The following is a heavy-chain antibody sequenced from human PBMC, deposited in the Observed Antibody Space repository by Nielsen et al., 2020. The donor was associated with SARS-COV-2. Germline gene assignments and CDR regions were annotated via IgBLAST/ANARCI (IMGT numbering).Heavy chain of an antibody. CDR2: ISAKSGDT. V-gene: IGHV1-18*01. CDR3: ARGVRGNWFDP. Sequence: ASVKVSCKASGYTFTTYGVSWVRQAPGQGLQWMGWISAKSGDTNYAQKFQGRVTMTTDTSTTTVYMELRSLRFDDTAVYYCARGVRGNWFDPWGQGTLVTVSS. CDR1: GYTFTTYG. D-gene: IGHD3-10*02. J-gene: IGHJ5*02.